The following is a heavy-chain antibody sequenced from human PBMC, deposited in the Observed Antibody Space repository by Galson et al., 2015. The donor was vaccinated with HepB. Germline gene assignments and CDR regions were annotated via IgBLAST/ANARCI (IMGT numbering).Heavy chain of an antibody. CDR1: GFTVSSNY. J-gene: IGHJ4*02. CDR2: IYSGGST. V-gene: IGHV3-66*01. CDR3: ARDGARGAAAGTASFDY. D-gene: IGHD6-13*01. Sequence: SLRLSCAASGFTVSSNYMSWVRQAPGKGLEWVSVIYSGGSTYYADSVKGRFTISRDNSKNTLYLQMNSLRAEDTAVYYCARDGARGAAAGTASFDYWGQGTLVTVSS.